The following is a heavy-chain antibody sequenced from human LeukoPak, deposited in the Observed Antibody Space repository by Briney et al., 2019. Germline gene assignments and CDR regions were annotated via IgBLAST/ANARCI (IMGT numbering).Heavy chain of an antibody. CDR3: ARAGPYYYDSSGTFDY. V-gene: IGHV1-2*04. CDR2: INPNSGGT. Sequence: ASVKVSCKASGYTFTGYYMHWVRQAPGQGLEWMGWINPNSGGTNYARKFQGWVTMTRDTSISTAYMELSRLRSDDTAVYYCARAGPYYYDSSGTFDYWGQGTQVTVSS. D-gene: IGHD3-22*01. J-gene: IGHJ4*02. CDR1: GYTFTGYY.